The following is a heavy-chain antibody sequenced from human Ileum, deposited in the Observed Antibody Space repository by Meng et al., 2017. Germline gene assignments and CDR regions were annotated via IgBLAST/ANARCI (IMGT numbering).Heavy chain of an antibody. CDR2: IHNDENAP. V-gene: IGHV3-30*02. CDR1: GFTFKFYG. J-gene: IGHJ4*02. CDR3: ATDGPDHDIDN. Sequence: LRVEESGGGLVQPWSALRLSCAAFGFTFKFYGMHWVRQAPGKGLEWVAFIHNDENAPFYADSVKGRFTISRDNSKNTLYLQLNSLRAEDTAVYYCATDGPDHDIDNWGRGTLVTVSS. D-gene: IGHD1-1*01.